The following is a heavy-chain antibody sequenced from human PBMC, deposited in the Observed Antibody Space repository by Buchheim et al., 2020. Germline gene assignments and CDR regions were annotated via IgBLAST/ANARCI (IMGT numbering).Heavy chain of an antibody. J-gene: IGHJ5*02. CDR1: GGSFSGYY. V-gene: IGHV4-34*01. Sequence: QVQLQQWGAGLLKPSETLSLTCAVYGGSFSGYYWSWIRQPPGKGLEWIGEINHSGSTNYNPSLKSRVTISVDTSKNQFYLKLSSVTAADTAVYYCARGRYSSSWYGVGRWFDPWGQGTL. CDR2: INHSGST. CDR3: ARGRYSSSWYGVGRWFDP. D-gene: IGHD6-13*01.